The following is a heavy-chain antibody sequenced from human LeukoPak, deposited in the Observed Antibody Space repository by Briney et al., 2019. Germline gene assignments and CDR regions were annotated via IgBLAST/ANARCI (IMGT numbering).Heavy chain of an antibody. V-gene: IGHV3-30*18. CDR1: GFTFSSYG. CDR2: ISYVGSNK. J-gene: IGHJ4*02. Sequence: GGSLRLSCAASGFTFSSYGMHWVRQAPGKGLEWVAVISYVGSNKYYADSVKGRFTISRDNSKNTLYLQMNSLRAEDTAVYYCAKRIAAHESYWGQGTLVTVSS. D-gene: IGHD6-6*01. CDR3: AKRIAAHESY.